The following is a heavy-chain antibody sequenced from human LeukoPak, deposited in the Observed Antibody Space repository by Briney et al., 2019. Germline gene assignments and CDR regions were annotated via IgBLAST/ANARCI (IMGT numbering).Heavy chain of an antibody. Sequence: GGSLRLSCQASGFTFSDYAMSWIRQAPGKGLEWVSSINPDGGSFFADSVSGRSTISRDDSRSVVYLQMNTLSAEDTAVYYCARSGVATCHYWGQGTLVTVSS. J-gene: IGHJ4*02. CDR1: GFTFSDYA. D-gene: IGHD3-10*01. CDR2: INPDGGS. V-gene: IGHV3-23*01. CDR3: ARSGVATCHY.